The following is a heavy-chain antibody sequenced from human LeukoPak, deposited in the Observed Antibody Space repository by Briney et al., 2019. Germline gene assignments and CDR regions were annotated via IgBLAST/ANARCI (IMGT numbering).Heavy chain of an antibody. J-gene: IGHJ4*02. V-gene: IGHV3-30*02. CDR3: APNYYDSSGYYSEYYFDY. D-gene: IGHD3-22*01. CDR1: GFTFSSYG. CDR2: IRYDGSNK. Sequence: PGGSLRLSCAASGFTFSSYGMHWVRQAPGKGLEWVAFIRYDGSNKYYADSVKGRFTISRDNSKNTLYLQMNSLRAEDTAVYYCAPNYYDSSGYYSEYYFDYWGQGTLVTVSS.